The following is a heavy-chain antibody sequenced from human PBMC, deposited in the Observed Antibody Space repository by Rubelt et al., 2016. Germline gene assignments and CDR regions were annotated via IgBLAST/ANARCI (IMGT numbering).Heavy chain of an antibody. CDR1: GYTFTGYY. V-gene: IGHV1-2*06. J-gene: IGHJ4*02. CDR2: INPNGGAT. CDR3: ARDPYRSTDDS. D-gene: IGHD2-2*01. Sequence: QVQLVQSGAEVKKPGASVKVSCKASGYTFTGYYIHWVRQAPGQGIEWMGRINPNGGATNNAQKFQGRINMPRDTSISTACIERSRLGSDDTAVDYCARDPYRSTDDSWGQGTLVTVSS.